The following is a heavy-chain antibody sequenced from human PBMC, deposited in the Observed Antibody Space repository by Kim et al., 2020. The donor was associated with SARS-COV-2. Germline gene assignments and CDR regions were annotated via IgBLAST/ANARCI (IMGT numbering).Heavy chain of an antibody. CDR3: AKDLYCSRGSCNSIDNWFGP. V-gene: IGHV3-30*18. Sequence: GGSLRLSCAASGFTFSSYGMHWVRQAPGKGLEWVAVISYDGSNKYYADSVKGRFTISRDNSMNTLYLQMNSLRVEDTDVYYGAKDLYCSRGSCNSIDNWFGPWGQGTLVTVSS. CDR2: ISYDGSNK. CDR1: GFTFSSYG. J-gene: IGHJ5*02. D-gene: IGHD2-15*01.